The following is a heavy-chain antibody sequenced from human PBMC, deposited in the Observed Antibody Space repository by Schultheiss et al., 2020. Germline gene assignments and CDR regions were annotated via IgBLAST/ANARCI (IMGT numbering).Heavy chain of an antibody. CDR2: ISYDGSNK. V-gene: IGHV3-30*07. J-gene: IGHJ3*02. CDR1: GFTFSSYW. Sequence: GGSLRLSCAASGFTFSSYWMSWVRQAPGKGLEWVAVISYDGSNKYYADSVKGRFTISRDNSKNTLYLQMNSLRAEDTAVYYCARVGAQYYYDSSVGAFDIWGKGTMVTVSS. D-gene: IGHD3-22*01. CDR3: ARVGAQYYYDSSVGAFDI.